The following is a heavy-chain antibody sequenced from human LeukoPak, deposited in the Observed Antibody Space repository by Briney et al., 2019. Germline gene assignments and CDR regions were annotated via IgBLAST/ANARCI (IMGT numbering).Heavy chain of an antibody. V-gene: IGHV4-34*01. Sequence: PSETLSLTCAVYGGSFSGYYWSWIRQPPGKGLEWIGEINHSGSTNYNPSLKSRVTISVDTSKNQFSLKLSPVTAADTAVYYCARGDGYKRVFSNWGQGTLVTVSS. CDR3: ARGDGYKRVFSN. D-gene: IGHD5-24*01. CDR2: INHSGST. J-gene: IGHJ4*02. CDR1: GGSFSGYY.